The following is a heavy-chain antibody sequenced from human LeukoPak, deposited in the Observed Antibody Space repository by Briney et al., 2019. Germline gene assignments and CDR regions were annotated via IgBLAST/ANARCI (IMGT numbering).Heavy chain of an antibody. CDR2: IYYSGST. V-gene: IGHV4-59*01. CDR1: GGSISSYY. D-gene: IGHD1-26*01. Sequence: SETLSLTCTVSGGSISSYYWSWIRQPPGKGLEWIGYIYYSGSTNYNPSLKSRVTISVDTSKNQFSLKLSSVTAADTAVYYCARGGAPPYYYFDYWGQGTLVTVSS. CDR3: ARGGAPPYYYFDY. J-gene: IGHJ4*02.